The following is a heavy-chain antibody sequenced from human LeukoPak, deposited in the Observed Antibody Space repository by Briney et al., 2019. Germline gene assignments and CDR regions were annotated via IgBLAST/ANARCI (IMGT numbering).Heavy chain of an antibody. V-gene: IGHV1-8*01. CDR1: GYTFTSYD. Sequence: GASVKVSCKASGYTFTSYDSNWVRQATGQGLEWMGWMNPNSSNTGYAQKFQGRVTMTRNNSINTAHMELSGLRSEDTAVYYCARDQFPYCSGGSCYSSWFDPWGQGTLVTVSS. J-gene: IGHJ5*02. D-gene: IGHD2-15*01. CDR3: ARDQFPYCSGGSCYSSWFDP. CDR2: MNPNSSNT.